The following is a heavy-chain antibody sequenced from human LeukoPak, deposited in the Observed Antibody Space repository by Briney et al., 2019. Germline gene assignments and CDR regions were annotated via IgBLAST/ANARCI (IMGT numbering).Heavy chain of an antibody. CDR3: ARVRDDYTYFDC. CDR2: INSDGSRT. CDR1: GFTFSSYW. Sequence: GGSLRLSCAASGFTFSSYWMHWVRQAPGKGLMWVSRINSDGSRTTYADSVRGRFTISRDNAKSTLYLQMDSLRAEDTAVYYCARVRDDYTYFDCWGQGTLVTVSS. V-gene: IGHV3-74*01. D-gene: IGHD4-11*01. J-gene: IGHJ4*02.